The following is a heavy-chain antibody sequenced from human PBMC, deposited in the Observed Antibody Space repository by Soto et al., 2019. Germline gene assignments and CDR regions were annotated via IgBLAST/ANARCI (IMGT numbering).Heavy chain of an antibody. Sequence: QVQLVQSGAEVKKPGSSVKVSCKASGGTFSSYAISWVRQAPGQGLEWMGGIIPIFGTANYAKKFQGRVTITADESTSTAYMELSSLRSEDTAVYYCARGYYYDSSGYSSYFDYWGQGTLVTVSS. CDR3: ARGYYYDSSGYSSYFDY. CDR2: IIPIFGTA. V-gene: IGHV1-69*12. CDR1: GGTFSSYA. J-gene: IGHJ4*02. D-gene: IGHD3-22*01.